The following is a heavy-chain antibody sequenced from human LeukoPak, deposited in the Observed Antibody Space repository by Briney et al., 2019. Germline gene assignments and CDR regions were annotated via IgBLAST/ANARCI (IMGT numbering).Heavy chain of an antibody. CDR2: IYSGGST. J-gene: IGHJ4*02. D-gene: IGHD5-12*01. CDR3: ARDPGGYDPYYFDY. V-gene: IGHV3-66*01. CDR1: GFTVSSNY. Sequence: GGSLRLYCAASGFTVSSNYMRWVRQAPGKGLEWVSVIYSGGSTYYADSVKGRFTISRDNSKNTLYLQMNSLRAEDTAVYYCARDPGGYDPYYFDYWGQGTLVTVSS.